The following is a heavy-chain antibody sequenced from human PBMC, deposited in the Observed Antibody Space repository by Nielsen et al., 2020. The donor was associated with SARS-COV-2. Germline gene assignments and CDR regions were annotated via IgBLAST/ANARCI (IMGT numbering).Heavy chain of an antibody. Sequence: VRQAPGKGLEWVSAISGSGGSTYYADSVKGRFTISRDNSKNTLYLQMNSLRAEDTAVYYCAKPLAGVPNWGQGTLVTVSS. J-gene: IGHJ4*02. CDR3: AKPLAGVPN. V-gene: IGHV3-23*01. D-gene: IGHD2-2*01. CDR2: ISGSGGST.